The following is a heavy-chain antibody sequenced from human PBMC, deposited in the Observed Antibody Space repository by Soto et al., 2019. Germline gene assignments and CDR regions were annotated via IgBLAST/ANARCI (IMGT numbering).Heavy chain of an antibody. V-gene: IGHV4-4*09. Sequence: QVQLQESGPTLVKPSETLSLTCTVSGGSIRGYCWTWIRQPPGEGLEWIGWICNSGTTNYNPSLNSRVPHSIAPQQNQFPLQMSSVTVPDTAFYQCAGGGSIVVAPRRLMAVWGKGTTVTVSS. CDR3: AGGGSIVVAPRRLMAV. J-gene: IGHJ6*03. CDR1: GGSIRGYC. CDR2: ICNSGTT. D-gene: IGHD3-22*01.